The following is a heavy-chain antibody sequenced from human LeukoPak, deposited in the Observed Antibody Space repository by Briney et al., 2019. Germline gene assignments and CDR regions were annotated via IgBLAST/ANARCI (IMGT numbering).Heavy chain of an antibody. CDR1: GGTFISYA. D-gene: IGHD4-17*01. J-gene: IGHJ6*02. V-gene: IGHV1-69*13. CDR2: IIPIFGTA. CDR3: ARDPGAATVTNYYYYGMDV. Sequence: SVKVSCKASGGTFISYAISWVRQAPGQGLERMGGIIPIFGTANYAQKFQGRVTITADESTSTAYMELSSLRSEDTAVYYCARDPGAATVTNYYYYGMDVWGQGTTVTVSS.